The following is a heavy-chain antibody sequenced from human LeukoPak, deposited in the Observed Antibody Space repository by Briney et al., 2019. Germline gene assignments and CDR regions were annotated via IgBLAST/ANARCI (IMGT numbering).Heavy chain of an antibody. CDR1: GYTFTDYH. CDR3: ARTYYYDSNYFDY. Sequence: ASVKVSCKASGYTFTDYHIHWVRQAPGQGLEWMGWISAYNGNTNYAQKLQGRVTMTTDTSTSTASMELRSLRSDDTAVYYCARTYYYDSNYFDYWGQGTLVTVSS. J-gene: IGHJ4*02. CDR2: ISAYNGNT. V-gene: IGHV1-18*04. D-gene: IGHD3-22*01.